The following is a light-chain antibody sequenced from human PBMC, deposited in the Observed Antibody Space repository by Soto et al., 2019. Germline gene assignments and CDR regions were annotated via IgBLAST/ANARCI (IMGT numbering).Light chain of an antibody. CDR1: QNIRDW. Sequence: DIQMTQSPSTLSASVGDRVTITCRASQNIRDWLAWYQQKPGKAPELLIYSASGLESGVPSRFSGSGSGTEFTLTLSSLQPDDFATYYCQEYNGDSGITFGGGTKVEIK. V-gene: IGKV1-5*03. CDR2: SAS. CDR3: QEYNGDSGIT. J-gene: IGKJ4*01.